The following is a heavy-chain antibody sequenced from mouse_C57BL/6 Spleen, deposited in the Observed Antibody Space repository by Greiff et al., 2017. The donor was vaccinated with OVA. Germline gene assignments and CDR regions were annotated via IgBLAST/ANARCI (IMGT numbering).Heavy chain of an antibody. CDR1: GYTFTSYW. CDR3: ARFYDGYPWFAY. CDR2: IDPSDSET. Sequence: VQLQQPGAELVRPGSSVKLSCKASGYTFTSYWMHWVKQRPIQGLEWIGNIDPSDSETHYNQKFKDKATLTVDKSSSTAYMQLSSLTSEDSAVYYCARFYDGYPWFAYWGQGTLVTVSA. D-gene: IGHD2-3*01. J-gene: IGHJ3*01. V-gene: IGHV1-52*01.